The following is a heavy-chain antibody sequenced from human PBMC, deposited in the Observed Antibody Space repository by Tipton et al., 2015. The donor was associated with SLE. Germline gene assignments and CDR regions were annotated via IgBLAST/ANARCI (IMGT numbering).Heavy chain of an antibody. CDR3: AGAWQGYCSGGTCYVLDY. D-gene: IGHD2-15*01. J-gene: IGHJ4*02. CDR2: ISNSETT. CDR1: GGSISSHY. V-gene: IGHV4-59*11. Sequence: TLSLTCTVSGGSISSHYWSGIRQAPGKGLVWFGYISNSETTNYNPSLKSRVTISVDTSKNQFSLKLRSVAAADTAVYYCAGAWQGYCSGGTCYVLDYWGQGTLVTVSS.